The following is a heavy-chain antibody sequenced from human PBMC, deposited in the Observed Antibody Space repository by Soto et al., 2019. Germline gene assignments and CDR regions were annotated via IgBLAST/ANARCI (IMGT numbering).Heavy chain of an antibody. V-gene: IGHV2-5*01. Sequence: QITLKESGPTLVKPTQTLTLTCTFSGFSLSTSGVGVGWIRQPPGKALEWLALIYWNDDKRYSPSLKSRLTITKDTSKNQVVLTMTNMDPVDTATYYCAHRREYCSGGSCYRPYYYYYGMDVWGQGTTVTVSS. J-gene: IGHJ6*02. CDR2: IYWNDDK. CDR1: GFSLSTSGVG. D-gene: IGHD2-15*01. CDR3: AHRREYCSGGSCYRPYYYYYGMDV.